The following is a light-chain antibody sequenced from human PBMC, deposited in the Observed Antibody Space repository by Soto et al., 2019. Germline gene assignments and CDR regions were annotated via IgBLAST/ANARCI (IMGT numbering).Light chain of an antibody. CDR3: QQYDSSPST. J-gene: IGKJ2*02. Sequence: EIVLTQSPGTLSLSPGARATLSCRASQSVSSSYLAWYQQKPGQAPSLLIYGASNRATGIPDRFSGSGSATDFTLTISRLEPEDFAVYYCQQYDSSPSTFGQGTKVEIK. CDR2: GAS. CDR1: QSVSSSY. V-gene: IGKV3-20*01.